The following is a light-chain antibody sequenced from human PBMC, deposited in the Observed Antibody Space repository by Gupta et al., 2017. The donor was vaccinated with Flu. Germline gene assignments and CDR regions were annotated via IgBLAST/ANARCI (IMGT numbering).Light chain of an antibody. V-gene: IGKV3-15*01. Sequence: EIELTLSPPTVTAAPGERGTLSCRASQSVSSNLAWYQQKPGQAPRLRIYGASTWDSGIPARFSGSGSGTEFTLTISSLQSEDFATYYCQQYNNCPRSFGGGTKLEIK. J-gene: IGKJ2*03. CDR2: GAS. CDR1: QSVSSN. CDR3: QQYNNCPRS.